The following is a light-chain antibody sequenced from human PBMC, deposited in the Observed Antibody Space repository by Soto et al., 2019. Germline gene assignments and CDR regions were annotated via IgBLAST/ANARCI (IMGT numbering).Light chain of an antibody. CDR1: QNIGSN. V-gene: IGKV3-15*01. Sequence: EIVMTQSPATLSVSPGERATLSCRASQNIGSNLAWYQQKPGQAPRVLIAGASTRATGIPARFSGSGSGTEFTLTISSLQSEDFAVYYCQQYNNWLWTFGQGTKVEIK. J-gene: IGKJ1*01. CDR2: GAS. CDR3: QQYNNWLWT.